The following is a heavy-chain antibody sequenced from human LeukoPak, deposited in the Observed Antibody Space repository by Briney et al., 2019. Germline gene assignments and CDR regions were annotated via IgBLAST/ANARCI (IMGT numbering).Heavy chain of an antibody. CDR3: AKRLYDNSAYDY. J-gene: IGHJ4*02. V-gene: IGHV3-23*01. D-gene: IGHD3-22*01. CDR1: GFSFSTYA. Sequence: PGGSLRLSCAASGFSFSTYAMSWVRQAPGKGLEWVSTITDSGGITYYADSVKGRFTISRDNSKNTLYLQMNSLRAEDTAVYYCAKRLYDNSAYDYWGQGTLVTVSS. CDR2: ITDSGGIT.